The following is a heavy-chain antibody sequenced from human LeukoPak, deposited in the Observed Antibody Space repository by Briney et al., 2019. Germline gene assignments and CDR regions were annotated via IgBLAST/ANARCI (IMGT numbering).Heavy chain of an antibody. CDR1: GFTFSSYS. V-gene: IGHV3-21*01. Sequence: GGSLRLSCATSGFTFSSYSMNWVRQAPGKGLEWVSFISSSSSNIYYADSVKGRFTISRDNAKNSLYLQMNSLRAEDTAVYYCAKDGIAAAGTLDYWGQGTLVTVSS. J-gene: IGHJ4*02. CDR3: AKDGIAAAGTLDY. CDR2: ISSSSSNI. D-gene: IGHD6-13*01.